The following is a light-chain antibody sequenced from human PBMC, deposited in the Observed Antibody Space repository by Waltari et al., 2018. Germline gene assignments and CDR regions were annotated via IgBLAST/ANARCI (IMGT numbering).Light chain of an antibody. CDR2: EVS. Sequence: QSALTQPASVSGSPGQSITISCTGTSSDVGGYNYVSWYQQHHGKAPKLMIYEVSNRPSGVSNRFSGSKSGNTASLTISGLQAEDEADYYCSSYTNSSTPVVFGGGTKLTVL. CDR3: SSYTNSSTPVV. CDR1: SSDVGGYNY. V-gene: IGLV2-14*01. J-gene: IGLJ2*01.